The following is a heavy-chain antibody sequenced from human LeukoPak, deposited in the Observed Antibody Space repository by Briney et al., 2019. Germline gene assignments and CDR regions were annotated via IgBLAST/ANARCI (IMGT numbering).Heavy chain of an antibody. CDR3: ARDRSSYYFDY. CDR2: IYYSGST. V-gene: IGHV4-4*02. CDR1: GGSISSSNW. D-gene: IGHD6-6*01. J-gene: IGHJ4*02. Sequence: KPSETLSLTCAVSGGSISSSNWWSWVRQPPGKGLEWIGEIYYSGSTNYNPSLKSRVTISVDTSKNQFSLKLSSVTAADTAVYYCARDRSSYYFDYWGQGTLVTVSS.